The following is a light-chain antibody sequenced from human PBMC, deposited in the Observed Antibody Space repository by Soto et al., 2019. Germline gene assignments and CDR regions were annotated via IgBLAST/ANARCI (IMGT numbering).Light chain of an antibody. CDR2: KAS. CDR1: QSISSW. Sequence: DIQMTQSLSTLSASVGDIVTITCRASQSISSWLAWYQQKPGKAPKLLIYKASSLESGVPSRFSGSGSGTEFTLTISSLQPDDFATYYCQQYNSYPITFGQGTRLEIK. J-gene: IGKJ5*01. V-gene: IGKV1-5*03. CDR3: QQYNSYPIT.